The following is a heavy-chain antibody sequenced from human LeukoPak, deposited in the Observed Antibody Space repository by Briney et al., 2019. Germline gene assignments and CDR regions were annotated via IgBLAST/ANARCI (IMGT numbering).Heavy chain of an antibody. CDR1: GYSLTELS. Sequence: VASVKVSCKVSGYSLTELSMHWVRQAPGKGLEWMGGFDPEDGETIYAQKFQGRVTMTEDTSTDTAYMELSSLRSEDTAVYYCATSGRQLHYYGMDIWGQGTTVTVSS. CDR3: ATSGRQLHYYGMDI. D-gene: IGHD1-26*01. V-gene: IGHV1-24*01. CDR2: FDPEDGET. J-gene: IGHJ6*02.